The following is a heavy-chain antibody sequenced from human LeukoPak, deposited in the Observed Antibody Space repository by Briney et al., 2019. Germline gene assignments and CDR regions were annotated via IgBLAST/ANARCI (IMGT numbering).Heavy chain of an antibody. D-gene: IGHD2-15*01. CDR1: GGSISSYY. CDR2: INHSGST. V-gene: IGHV4-34*01. Sequence: SETLSLTCTVSGGSISSYYWSWIRQPPGKGLEWIGEINHSGSTNYNPSLKSRVTISVDTSKNQFSLKLSSVTAADTAVYYCARYCSGGSCYGAFDIWGQGTMVTVSS. CDR3: ARYCSGGSCYGAFDI. J-gene: IGHJ3*02.